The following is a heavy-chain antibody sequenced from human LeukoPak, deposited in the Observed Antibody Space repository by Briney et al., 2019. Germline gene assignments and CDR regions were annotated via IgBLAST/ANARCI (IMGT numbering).Heavy chain of an antibody. J-gene: IGHJ4*02. CDR3: AKDSSGSYYGPGRFFGY. CDR2: ISWNSGSI. Sequence: GRSLRLSCAASGFTFDDYAMHWVRQAPGKGLEWVSGISWNSGSIGYADSVKGRFTISRDNAKNSLYLQMNSLRAEDMALYYCAKDSSGSYYGPGRFFGYWGQGTLVTVSS. V-gene: IGHV3-9*03. D-gene: IGHD1-26*01. CDR1: GFTFDDYA.